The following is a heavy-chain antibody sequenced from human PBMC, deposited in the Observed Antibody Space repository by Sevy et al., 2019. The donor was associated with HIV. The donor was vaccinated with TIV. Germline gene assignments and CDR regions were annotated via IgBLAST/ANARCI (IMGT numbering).Heavy chain of an antibody. V-gene: IGHV3-23*01. D-gene: IGHD6-19*01. CDR3: AKEELSGFY. CDR2: ISGSGGST. J-gene: IGHJ4*02. Sequence: GGSLRLSCAASEFIFISYAMSWVRQAPEKGLEWVSSISGSGGSTYYADSVKGRFTVSRDNSKNMLYLQMNSLRAEDTAVYYCAKEELSGFYWGQGTLVTVSS. CDR1: EFIFISYA.